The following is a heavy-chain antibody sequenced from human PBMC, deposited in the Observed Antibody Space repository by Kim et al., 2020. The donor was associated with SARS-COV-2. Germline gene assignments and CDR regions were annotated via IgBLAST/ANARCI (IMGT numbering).Heavy chain of an antibody. Sequence: GGSLRLSCAASGFSFNTYAMTWVRQAPGRGPEWVATMTASGDSRDYSDSVRGRFVISRDNARNMVFLQMNSLRADDTATYYCVKSTLLRGVTLAGNAFDVWAPESLVSVSS. J-gene: IGHJ3*01. CDR2: MTASGDSR. D-gene: IGHD3-10*01. CDR1: GFSFNTYA. CDR3: VKSTLLRGVTLAGNAFDV. V-gene: IGHV3-23*01.